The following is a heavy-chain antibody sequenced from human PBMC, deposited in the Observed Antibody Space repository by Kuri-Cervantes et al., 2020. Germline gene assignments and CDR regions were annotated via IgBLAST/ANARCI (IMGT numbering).Heavy chain of an antibody. CDR2: IAWDDDE. Sequence: SGPTLVKPTQTLTLTCTFSGFSLRSSGMSVIWIRQPPGKALEWPALIAWDDDEYYNTSLKSRLTITKDTSKNQVVLTMTNMDPVDTATYYCAHRRSIELAFDYWGQGTLVTVSS. CDR3: AHRRSIELAFDY. CDR1: GFSLRSSGMS. V-gene: IGHV2-70*12. D-gene: IGHD6-6*01. J-gene: IGHJ4*02.